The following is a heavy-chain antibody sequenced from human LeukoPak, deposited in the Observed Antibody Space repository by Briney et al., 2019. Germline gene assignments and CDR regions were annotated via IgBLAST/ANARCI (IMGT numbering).Heavy chain of an antibody. V-gene: IGHV3-53*01. D-gene: IGHD3-22*01. CDR1: GVTVNYNF. CDR3: ARAPRPFDNSDYYFDY. CDR2: IYSDSSA. Sequence: GGSLRLSCAASGVTVNYNFMSWVRQAPGKGLEWVSVIYSDSSADYADSVKGRFTISRDDAQNTLYLQMNSLRAGDTAVYYCARAPRPFDNSDYYFDYWGQGSLVTVSS. J-gene: IGHJ4*02.